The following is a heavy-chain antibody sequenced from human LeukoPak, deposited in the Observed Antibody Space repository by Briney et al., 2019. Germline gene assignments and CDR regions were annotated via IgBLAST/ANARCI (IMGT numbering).Heavy chain of an antibody. V-gene: IGHV4-59*12. CDR3: ASPDCSSTSCYPTGFDY. CDR1: GDSISSYY. D-gene: IGHD2-2*01. CDR2: IYYSGST. J-gene: IGHJ4*02. Sequence: PSETLSLTCSVSGDSISSYYWSWIRQPPGKGLEWIGYIYYSGSTKYNPSLKSRVTISVDTSKNQFSLKLSSVTAADTAVYYCASPDCSSTSCYPTGFDYWGQGTLVTVSS.